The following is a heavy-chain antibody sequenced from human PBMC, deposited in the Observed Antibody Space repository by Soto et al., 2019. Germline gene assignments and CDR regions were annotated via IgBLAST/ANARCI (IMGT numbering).Heavy chain of an antibody. J-gene: IGHJ4*02. D-gene: IGHD6-6*01. Sequence: SETLSLTCSVSGGSISGSYWSWIRQSPGKGLEWLGYVYYTGSTNYSPSIRSRVRISVDTSKNEFSLRLISVTAADTAVYFCVRSVAAPGEHIDYRGQG. CDR2: VYYTGST. V-gene: IGHV4-59*01. CDR3: VRSVAAPGEHIDY. CDR1: GGSISGSY.